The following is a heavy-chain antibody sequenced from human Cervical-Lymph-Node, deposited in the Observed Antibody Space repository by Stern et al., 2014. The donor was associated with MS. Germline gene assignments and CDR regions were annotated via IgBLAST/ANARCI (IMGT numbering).Heavy chain of an antibody. CDR1: GDSVSSNSAN. Sequence: QVQLVQSGPGLVKPSQTLSLTCAISGDSVSSNSANWSWIRQSPSRGLEWLGRTYHRSRWYYDYAISVKSRMTISPDTSKNQFSLRLNSVTPEDTAVYYCARDVSSSPDAFDIWGQGTRVIVSS. J-gene: IGHJ3*02. CDR3: ARDVSSSPDAFDI. CDR2: TYHRSRWYY. D-gene: IGHD6-6*01. V-gene: IGHV6-1*01.